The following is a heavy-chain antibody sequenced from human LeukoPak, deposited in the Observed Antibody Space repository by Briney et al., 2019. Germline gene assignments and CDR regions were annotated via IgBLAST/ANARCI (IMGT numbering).Heavy chain of an antibody. J-gene: IGHJ6*03. CDR1: GYPINSAYY. CDR3: ARQYDSYFYYYLDL. Sequence: SETLSLTCAVSGYPINSAYYWVWVRHPPGKGLDWLGSLYHPDSTYYNPSLESRVTMSVDTSRNQFSLKLSFVTAADTAVYYCARQYDSYFYYYLDLWGTGTTVTVSS. V-gene: IGHV4-38-2*01. CDR2: LYHPDST. D-gene: IGHD2-2*01.